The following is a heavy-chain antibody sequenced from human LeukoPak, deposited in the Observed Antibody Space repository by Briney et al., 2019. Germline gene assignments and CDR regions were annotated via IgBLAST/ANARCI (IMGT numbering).Heavy chain of an antibody. CDR3: ARGQVYNFWSGSYSRVKYYDY. D-gene: IGHD3-3*01. CDR1: GDSISSYS. J-gene: IGHJ4*02. CDR2: IYSSGGT. V-gene: IGHV4-4*07. Sequence: SETLSLTCTVSGDSISSYSWSWIRQPAGKGLEWIGGIGRIYSSGGTNYNPSLKSRVTMSVDTSKNQFSLSLTSVTAADTAVYYCARGQVYNFWSGSYSRVKYYDYWGQGTLVTVAS.